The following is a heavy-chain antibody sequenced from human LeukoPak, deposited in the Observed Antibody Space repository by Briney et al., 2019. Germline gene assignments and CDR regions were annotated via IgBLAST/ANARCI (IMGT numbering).Heavy chain of an antibody. CDR2: INPNSGGT. D-gene: IGHD4-17*01. V-gene: IGHV1-2*06. CDR3: ARADMTTVTTGVFT. CDR1: GYTFTGYY. J-gene: IGHJ5*02. Sequence: ASVKVSCKASGYTFTGYYMHWVRQAPGQGLEWMGRINPNSGGTNYAQRFQGRVTMTRDTSISTAYMELSRLRSDDTAVYYCARADMTTVTTGVFTWGQGTLVTVSS.